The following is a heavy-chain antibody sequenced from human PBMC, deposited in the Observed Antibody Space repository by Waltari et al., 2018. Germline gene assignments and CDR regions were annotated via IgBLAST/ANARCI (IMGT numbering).Heavy chain of an antibody. CDR1: GGSISSSNW. Sequence: QVQLQESGPGLVKPSGTLSLTCAVSGGSISSSNWWSWVRQPPGKGLEWIGEIYHSGITNYNPSIMSRVTISVDKCKNHFSLKLRSVTAADTAVYYCAGVKREHQLALYFDYWGQGTLVTVSS. V-gene: IGHV4-4*02. CDR3: AGVKREHQLALYFDY. D-gene: IGHD6-13*01. CDR2: IYHSGIT. J-gene: IGHJ4*02.